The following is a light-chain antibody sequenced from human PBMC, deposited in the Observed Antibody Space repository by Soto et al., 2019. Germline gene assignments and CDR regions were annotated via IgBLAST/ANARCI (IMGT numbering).Light chain of an antibody. CDR1: QSLLYSDGKTY. Sequence: DVVLTQSPVSLPVTPGQPASISCRSSQSLLYSDGKTYLNWFHQRPGQSPRRLIYQVSIRDSGVPVRFSGSGSGTDFTLLISRVEAEDMGVYYCMQSIHWPFTFGPGTKVDIK. J-gene: IGKJ3*01. CDR3: MQSIHWPFT. V-gene: IGKV2-30*01. CDR2: QVS.